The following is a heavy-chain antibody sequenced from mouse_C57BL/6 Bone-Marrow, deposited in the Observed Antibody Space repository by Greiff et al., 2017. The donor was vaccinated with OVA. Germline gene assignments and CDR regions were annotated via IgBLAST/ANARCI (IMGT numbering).Heavy chain of an antibody. Sequence: QVQLQQSGPELVKPGASVKISCKASGYTFTDYYINWVKRRPGQGLEWIGWIFPGSGSTYYNEKFKGKATLTVDKSSSTAYMLLSSLTSEDSAVYFCARITTVVASYYFDYWGQGTTLTVSS. D-gene: IGHD1-1*01. J-gene: IGHJ2*01. CDR2: IFPGSGST. V-gene: IGHV1-75*01. CDR3: ARITTVVASYYFDY. CDR1: GYTFTDYY.